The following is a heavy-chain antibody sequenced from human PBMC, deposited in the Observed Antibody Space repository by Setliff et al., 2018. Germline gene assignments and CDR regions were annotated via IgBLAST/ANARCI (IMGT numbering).Heavy chain of an antibody. Sequence: SETLSLTCTVSGGSISSRSYYWAWIRQPPGKGLECIGSFSESGSTYYSPSLKSRVTISVDTSKNQFSLNLNSVTAADTAAYYCARQGGDYYDGSGYYYAPFDYWGQGILVTVSS. CDR1: GGSISSRSYY. J-gene: IGHJ4*02. CDR3: ARQGGDYYDGSGYYYAPFDY. D-gene: IGHD3-22*01. V-gene: IGHV4-39*01. CDR2: FSESGST.